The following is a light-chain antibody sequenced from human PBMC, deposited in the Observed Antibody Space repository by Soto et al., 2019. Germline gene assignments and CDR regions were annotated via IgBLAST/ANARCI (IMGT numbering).Light chain of an antibody. CDR1: QSLLHSNGYNY. Sequence: DIVMTQSPLSLPVTPGEPASISCRSSQSLLHSNGYNYLDWYLQKPGQSPQLLIYLGSNRASGVPDRFSGSGSGTDFTLKISRVEAEDVGVYYCMQALQTPTFGQATKV. V-gene: IGKV2-28*01. CDR2: LGS. J-gene: IGKJ1*01. CDR3: MQALQTPT.